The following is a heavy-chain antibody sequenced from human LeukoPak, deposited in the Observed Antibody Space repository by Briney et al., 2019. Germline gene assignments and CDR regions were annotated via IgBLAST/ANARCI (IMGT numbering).Heavy chain of an antibody. CDR3: ARGNLVRGYYYYGMDV. J-gene: IGHJ6*02. CDR1: GFTLEDYA. CDR2: FSWNAGSL. V-gene: IGHV3-9*01. D-gene: IGHD3-10*01. Sequence: GRSLRLSCVASGFTLEDYAMHWVRQGPGRGLEWVSGFSWNAGSLGYADSVEGRFTIFRDNAKNSLYLQMHSLRPEDTALYYCARGNLVRGYYYYGMDVWGQGTTVTVSS.